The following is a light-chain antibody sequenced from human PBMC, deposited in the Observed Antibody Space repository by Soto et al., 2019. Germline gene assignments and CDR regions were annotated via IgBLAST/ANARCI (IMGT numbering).Light chain of an antibody. Sequence: QSVLTQPASVSGSPGQSITISCTGSSSDVGGYDYVSWYQQHPGKAPKLMIYEVSNRPSGVSNRFSGSKSGSTASLTISGLQAEDEADYYCCSYTGSLTLLFGGGTKVTV. J-gene: IGLJ2*01. V-gene: IGLV2-14*01. CDR3: CSYTGSLTLL. CDR1: SSDVGGYDY. CDR2: EVS.